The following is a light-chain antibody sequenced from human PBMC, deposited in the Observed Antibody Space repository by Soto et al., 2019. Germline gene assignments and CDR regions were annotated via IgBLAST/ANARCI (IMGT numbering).Light chain of an antibody. J-gene: IGKJ5*01. V-gene: IGKV3-11*01. CDR3: QHRSIWTVS. CDR1: QSVNNY. CDR2: DAS. Sequence: EMLLTQSPGTLSLSPGDRATLSCRASQSVNNYLHWYQKKHGKAPRLLIFDASNRATGIPARLSGSGYATDFTITISSLETEDFEVYYCQHRSIWTVSFGQGTRLEIK.